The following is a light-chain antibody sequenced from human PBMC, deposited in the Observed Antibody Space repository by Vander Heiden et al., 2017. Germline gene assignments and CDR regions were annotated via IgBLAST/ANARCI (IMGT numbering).Light chain of an antibody. CDR1: RNLLYDGDKKNY. Sequence: DIVMTQSPDSLAVSLGERATINCKSSRNLLYDGDKKNYLGWYQQKAGQPPKLLLYWASTRESGVPSRFSGSGSETDFTLTISSLQAEDVAVYYCQQYYFAPYTFGQGTKVELK. V-gene: IGKV4-1*01. CDR2: WAS. J-gene: IGKJ2*01. CDR3: QQYYFAPYT.